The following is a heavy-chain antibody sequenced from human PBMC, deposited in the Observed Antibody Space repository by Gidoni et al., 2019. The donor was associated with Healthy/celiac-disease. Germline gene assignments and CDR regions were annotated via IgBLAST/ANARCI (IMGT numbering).Heavy chain of an antibody. J-gene: IGHJ6*02. V-gene: IGHV1-69*01. CDR3: ASRDEPMVRGVIVHYYGMDV. CDR1: GGTFSSYA. D-gene: IGHD3-10*01. Sequence: QVQLVQSGAEVKKPGSSVKVSCKASGGTFSSYAISWVRQAPGQGLEWMGGIIPIFGTANYAQKFQGRVTITADESTSTAYMELSSLRSEDTAVYYCASRDEPMVRGVIVHYYGMDVWGQGTTVTVSS. CDR2: IIPIFGTA.